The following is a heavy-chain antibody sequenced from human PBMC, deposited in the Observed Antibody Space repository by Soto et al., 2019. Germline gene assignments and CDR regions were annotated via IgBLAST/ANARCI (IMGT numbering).Heavy chain of an antibody. V-gene: IGHV1-69*12. CDR1: GGTFSSYA. D-gene: IGHD2-21*02. CDR3: AGGVVTALTGNWYFDL. CDR2: IIPIFGTA. J-gene: IGHJ2*01. Sequence: QVPLVQSGAEVKKPGSSVKVSCKASGGTFSSYAISWVRQAPGQGLEWMGGIIPIFGTANYAQKFQGRVTITADESTSTAYMELSSLRSEDTAVYYCAGGVVTALTGNWYFDLWGRGTLVTVSS.